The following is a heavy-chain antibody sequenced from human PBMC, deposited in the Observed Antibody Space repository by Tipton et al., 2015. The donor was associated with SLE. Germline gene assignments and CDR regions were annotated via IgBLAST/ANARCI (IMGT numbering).Heavy chain of an antibody. V-gene: IGHV3-20*03. D-gene: IGHD4-11*01. CDR3: ARVATVTTNNYFYMDV. J-gene: IGHJ6*03. CDR2: INWIGGRT. Sequence: WVRRPPGKGLEWVSAINWIGGRTSFADSVKGRFTISRDNAKNSLYLQMNSLRAEDTAVYYCARVATVTTNNYFYMDVWGKGTTVAVSS.